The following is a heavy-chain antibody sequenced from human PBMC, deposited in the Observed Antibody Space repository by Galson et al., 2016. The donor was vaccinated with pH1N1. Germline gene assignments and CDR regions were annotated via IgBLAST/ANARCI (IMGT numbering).Heavy chain of an antibody. CDR2: ISWNSGSI. J-gene: IGHJ1*01. D-gene: IGHD5-24*01. Sequence: SLRLSCAASGFTFDDYAMHWVRQAPGKGLEWVSGISWNSGSIGYADSVKGRFTISRDNAKNSLYLQTNSLRAEDTALYYCAKLDGYNWGYFQHWGQGTLVTVSS. V-gene: IGHV3-9*01. CDR3: AKLDGYNWGYFQH. CDR1: GFTFDDYA.